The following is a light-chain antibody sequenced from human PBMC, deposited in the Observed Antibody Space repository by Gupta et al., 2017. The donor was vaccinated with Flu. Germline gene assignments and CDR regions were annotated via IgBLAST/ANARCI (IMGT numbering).Light chain of an antibody. CDR3: LQYKTWPPAYT. J-gene: IGKJ2*01. V-gene: IGKV3-15*01. Sequence: EIVMTQSPATLSVSPGERATLSCGASESLGNNLAWYQHKSGQAPRLLIFGASTRATGVPARFSASGSETDFTLTISSLQSEDFAVYYCLQYKTWPPAYTFGQGTKLEIK. CDR1: ESLGNN. CDR2: GAS.